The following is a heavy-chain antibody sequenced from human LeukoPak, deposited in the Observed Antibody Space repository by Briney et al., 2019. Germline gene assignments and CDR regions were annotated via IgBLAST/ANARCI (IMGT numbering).Heavy chain of an antibody. V-gene: IGHV4-59*01. Sequence: SETLSLTCTVSGGSISSYYWSWIRQPPGKALEWIGYVYYSGSTNYNPSLKSRVTISVDTSKNQFSLKLSSVTAADTAVYYCARGAGFPPDYWGQGTLVTVSS. CDR1: GGSISSYY. CDR2: VYYSGST. CDR3: ARGAGFPPDY. J-gene: IGHJ4*02. D-gene: IGHD6-19*01.